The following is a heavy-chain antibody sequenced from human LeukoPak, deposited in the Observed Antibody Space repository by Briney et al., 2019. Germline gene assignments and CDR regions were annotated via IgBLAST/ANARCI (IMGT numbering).Heavy chain of an antibody. CDR2: ISSNGGTT. Sequence: GGSLRLSCAASGFTFSSYEMNWVRQAPGKGLEWVSYISSNGGTTYYADSVKGRFTISRDNAKNSLYLQMNSLRAEDTAVYYCARVRSHYFDYWGQGTLVAASS. V-gene: IGHV3-48*03. J-gene: IGHJ4*02. CDR1: GFTFSSYE. CDR3: ARVRSHYFDY.